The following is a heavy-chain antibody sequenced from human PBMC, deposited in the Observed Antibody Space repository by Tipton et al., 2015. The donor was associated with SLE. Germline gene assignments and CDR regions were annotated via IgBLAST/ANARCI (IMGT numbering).Heavy chain of an antibody. CDR3: ARDNWGPLDY. V-gene: IGHV3-33*08. CDR2: MWFDEDNK. CDR1: GLTFSSCS. D-gene: IGHD7-27*01. Sequence: RSLRLSCVVSGLTFSSCSMHWVRQAPGKGLEWVAVMWFDEDNKYYTDSVKGRFTISGDNSKNTLFLQMNSLRAEDTAIYYCARDNWGPLDYWGQGTLVTVSS. J-gene: IGHJ4*02.